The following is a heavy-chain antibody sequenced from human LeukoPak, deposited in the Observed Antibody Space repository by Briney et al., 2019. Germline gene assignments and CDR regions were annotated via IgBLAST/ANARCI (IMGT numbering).Heavy chain of an antibody. CDR1: GGTFSSYA. J-gene: IGHJ4*02. D-gene: IGHD4-23*01. Sequence: SVKVSCKASGGTFSSYAISWVRQAPGQGLEWMGGIIPIFGTANYAQKFQGRVTITADKSTSTAYMELSSLRSEDTAVYYCARETVYGGKCIDYWGQGTLVTVPS. CDR2: IIPIFGTA. V-gene: IGHV1-69*06. CDR3: ARETVYGGKCIDY.